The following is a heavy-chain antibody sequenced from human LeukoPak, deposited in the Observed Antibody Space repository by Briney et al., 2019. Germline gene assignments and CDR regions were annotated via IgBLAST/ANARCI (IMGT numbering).Heavy chain of an antibody. CDR2: INHSGST. J-gene: IGHJ4*02. V-gene: IGHV4-34*01. CDR3: ARGRGIAAAGTFDY. D-gene: IGHD6-13*01. CDR1: GGSFSGYY. Sequence: SETLSLTCAVYGGSFSGYYWSWIRQPPGKGLEWIGEINHSGSTNYNPSLKSRVSISVDTSKNQFSLKLSSVTAADTAVYYCARGRGIAAAGTFDYWGQGALVTVSS.